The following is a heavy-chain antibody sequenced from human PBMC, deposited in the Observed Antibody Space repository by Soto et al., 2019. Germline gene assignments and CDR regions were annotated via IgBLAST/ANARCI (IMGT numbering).Heavy chain of an antibody. CDR1: GGSISSINDY. J-gene: IGHJ4*02. CDR3: AKNWNWGSLVH. D-gene: IGHD7-27*01. V-gene: IGHV4-39*01. Sequence: PSETLSLTCTVSGGSISSINDYWGWIRQPPEKGLEWIGFIYYGGSTYYNPSLKSRVTISVDTPKNQFSLKLSSVTAADTAVYYCAKNWNWGSLVHWGQGTLVTVSS. CDR2: IYYGGST.